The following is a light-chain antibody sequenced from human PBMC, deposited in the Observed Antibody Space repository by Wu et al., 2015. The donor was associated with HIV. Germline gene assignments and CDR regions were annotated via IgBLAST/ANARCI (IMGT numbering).Light chain of an antibody. CDR2: AAS. J-gene: IGKJ1*01. CDR1: QSISNY. Sequence: DIQMTQSPSSLSASVGVRVTITCRASQSISNYLNWFQQKPGKDPKLLIFAASSLQSGVPSRFSGRGSGTDFTLTISSLQPEDFATYYCQQSYTTPWTFGQGTKVEI. CDR3: QQSYTTPWT. V-gene: IGKV1-39*01.